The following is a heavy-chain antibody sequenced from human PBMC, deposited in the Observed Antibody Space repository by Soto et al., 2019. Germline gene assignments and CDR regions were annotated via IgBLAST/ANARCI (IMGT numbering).Heavy chain of an antibody. V-gene: IGHV4-61*03. CDR1: GGSVSSAGHY. D-gene: IGHD5-18*01. CDR3: ARDWRGYTYGYAFDI. Sequence: QVQLQESGPGLVKPSETLSLNCTVSGGSVSSAGHYWSWIRQPPGKGLEWIGHIHYSGTTNYNPPLLSRVTISVDTSKNHFSLRLSSVSAADTAVYYCARDWRGYTYGYAFDIWGQGTMVTVSS. CDR2: IHYSGTT. J-gene: IGHJ3*02.